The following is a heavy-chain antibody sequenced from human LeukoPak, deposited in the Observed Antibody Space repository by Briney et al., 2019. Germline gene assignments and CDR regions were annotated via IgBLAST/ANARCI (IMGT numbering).Heavy chain of an antibody. Sequence: SSETLSLTCTVSGGSISSYYWSWIRQPPGKGLEWIGYIYYSGSTNYNPSLKSRVTISVDTSKNQFSLKLSSVTAADTAVYYCARAPDYYDSSGITDWFDPWGQGTLVTVSS. CDR2: IYYSGST. V-gene: IGHV4-59*01. D-gene: IGHD3-22*01. CDR3: ARAPDYYDSSGITDWFDP. J-gene: IGHJ5*02. CDR1: GGSISSYY.